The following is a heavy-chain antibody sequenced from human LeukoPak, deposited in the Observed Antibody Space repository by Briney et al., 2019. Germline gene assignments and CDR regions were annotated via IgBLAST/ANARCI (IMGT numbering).Heavy chain of an antibody. Sequence: KPSETLSLTCTVSGGSISSSSYYWGWIRQPPGKGLEWIGSIYYSGSTYYNPSLKSRVTISVDTSKNQFSLKLSSVTAADTAVYYCASWADSSGQDAFDIWGQGTMVTVSS. V-gene: IGHV4-39*07. CDR3: ASWADSSGQDAFDI. J-gene: IGHJ3*02. D-gene: IGHD3-22*01. CDR2: IYYSGST. CDR1: GGSISSSSYY.